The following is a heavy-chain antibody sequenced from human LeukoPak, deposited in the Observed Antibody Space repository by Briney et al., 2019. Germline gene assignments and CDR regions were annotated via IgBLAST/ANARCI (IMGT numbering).Heavy chain of an antibody. J-gene: IGHJ4*02. CDR1: GYTFTSYG. D-gene: IGHD3-3*01. V-gene: IGHV1-18*01. CDR3: ARGGRLDFWSGYYTGGEFDY. Sequence: ASVKVSCKASGYTFTSYGVSWVRQAPGQGLEWMGWISAYNGNTNYAQKLQGRVTMTTDTSTSTAYMGLRSLRSDDTAVYYCARGGRLDFWSGYYTGGEFDYWGQGTLVTVSS. CDR2: ISAYNGNT.